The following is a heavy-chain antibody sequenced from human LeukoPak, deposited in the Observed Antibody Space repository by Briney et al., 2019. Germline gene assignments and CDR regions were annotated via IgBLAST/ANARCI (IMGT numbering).Heavy chain of an antibody. Sequence: GGSLRLSCAASGSTFSSYAMSWVRQAPGKGLEWVSAISGSGGSTYYADSVKGRFTISRDNSKNTPYLQMNSLRAEDTAVYYCAKRDQLLYDYYYYYGMDVWGQGTTVTVSS. CDR1: GSTFSSYA. CDR3: AKRDQLLYDYYYYYGMDV. CDR2: ISGSGGST. J-gene: IGHJ6*02. V-gene: IGHV3-23*01. D-gene: IGHD2-2*02.